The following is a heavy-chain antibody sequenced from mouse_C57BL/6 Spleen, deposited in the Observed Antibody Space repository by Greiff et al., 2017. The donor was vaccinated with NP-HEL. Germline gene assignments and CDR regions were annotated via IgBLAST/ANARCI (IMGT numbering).Heavy chain of an antibody. CDR3: ARSGGSRPGFAY. J-gene: IGHJ3*01. Sequence: EVQLQQSGPELVKPGDSVKISCKASGYSFTGYFMNWVMQSHGKSLEWIGRINPYNGDTFYNQKFKGKATLTVDKSSSTAHMELRSLTSEDSAVYYCARSGGSRPGFAYWGQGTLVTVSA. D-gene: IGHD3-1*01. V-gene: IGHV1-20*01. CDR2: INPYNGDT. CDR1: GYSFTGYF.